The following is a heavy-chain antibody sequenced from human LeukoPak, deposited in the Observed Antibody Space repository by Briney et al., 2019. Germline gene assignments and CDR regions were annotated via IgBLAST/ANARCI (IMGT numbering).Heavy chain of an antibody. CDR3: ARDPAGMVDFDYYDSSGYWFDP. CDR1: GYTFTGYY. Sequence: ASVKLSCKASGYTFTGYYMHWVRQAPGQGLEWMGWINPNSGGTNYAQKFQGRVTMTRDTSISTAYMELSRLRSDDTAVYYCARDPAGMVDFDYYDSSGYWFDPWGQGTLVTVSS. D-gene: IGHD3-22*01. V-gene: IGHV1-2*02. J-gene: IGHJ5*02. CDR2: INPNSGGT.